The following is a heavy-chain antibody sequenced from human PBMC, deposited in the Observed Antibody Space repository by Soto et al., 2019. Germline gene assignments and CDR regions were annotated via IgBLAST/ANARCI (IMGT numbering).Heavy chain of an antibody. CDR2: ISSSSSYI. V-gene: IGHV3-21*01. Sequence: GGSLRLSCAASGFTFSSYSMNGVRQAPGKGLEWVSSISSSSSYIYYADSVKGRFTISRDNAKNSLYLQMNSLRAEDTAVYYCARDHSWCSSTSCYAGLDNWFDPWGQGTLVTVSS. CDR3: ARDHSWCSSTSCYAGLDNWFDP. J-gene: IGHJ5*02. D-gene: IGHD2-2*01. CDR1: GFTFSSYS.